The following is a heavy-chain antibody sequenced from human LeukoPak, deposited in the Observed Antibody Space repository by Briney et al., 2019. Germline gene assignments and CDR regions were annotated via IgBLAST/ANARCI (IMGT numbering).Heavy chain of an antibody. Sequence: ASVKVSYKASGGTFSSYAISWVRQAPGQGLEWMGGIIPIFGTANYAQKFQGRVTITADESTSTAYMELSSLRSEDTAVYYCARDRGNQRGYYYYYMDVWGKGTTVTVSS. CDR1: GGTFSSYA. D-gene: IGHD1-14*01. CDR2: IIPIFGTA. CDR3: ARDRGNQRGYYYYYMDV. J-gene: IGHJ6*03. V-gene: IGHV1-69*13.